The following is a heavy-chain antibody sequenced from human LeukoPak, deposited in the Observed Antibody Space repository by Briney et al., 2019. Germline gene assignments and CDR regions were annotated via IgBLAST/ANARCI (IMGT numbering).Heavy chain of an antibody. CDR1: GFTFSSYG. CDR2: IWYDGSNK. CDR3: ARDGSDYYDSSGYYPHFDY. D-gene: IGHD3-22*01. J-gene: IGHJ4*02. Sequence: GRSLRLSCAASGFTFSSYGMHWVRQAPGKGLEWVAVIWYDGSNKYYADSVKGRFTIPRDNSKNTLYLQMNSLRAEDTAVYYCARDGSDYYDSSGYYPHFDYWGQGTLVTVSS. V-gene: IGHV3-33*01.